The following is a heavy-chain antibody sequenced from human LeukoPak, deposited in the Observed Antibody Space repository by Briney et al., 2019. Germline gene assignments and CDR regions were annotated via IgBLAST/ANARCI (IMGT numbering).Heavy chain of an antibody. CDR2: INSDGRST. CDR1: RITHHSHW. D-gene: IGHD5-18*01. V-gene: IGHV3-74*01. CDR3: AGGYTYGPPNVMDG. Sequence: GGPVTLLCAASRITHHSHWVHWVPQVPGKGLVWVSRINSDGRSTHYAASVKGRFPIPRDHVKTSLYLQMNSLRDEDTGVYYFAGGYTYGPPNVMDGWGQGRTVTV. J-gene: IGHJ6*01.